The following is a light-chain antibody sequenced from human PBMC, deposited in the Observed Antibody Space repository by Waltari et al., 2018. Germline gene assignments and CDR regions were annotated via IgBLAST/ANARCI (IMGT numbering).Light chain of an antibody. Sequence: DIQMTQSPSTLSASVGNRVIMSSRASQPVDSWLAWYQTKPGQAPKLLISQASSLESGVPSRFSGSGSGTEFTLTISSLQPDDFATYYCQQYISYPWTFGQGTKVEIK. CDR2: QAS. V-gene: IGKV1-5*03. CDR3: QQYISYPWT. J-gene: IGKJ1*01. CDR1: QPVDSW.